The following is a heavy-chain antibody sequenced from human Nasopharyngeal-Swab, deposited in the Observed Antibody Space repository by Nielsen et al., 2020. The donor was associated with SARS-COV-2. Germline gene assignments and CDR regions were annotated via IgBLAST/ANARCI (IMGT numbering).Heavy chain of an antibody. CDR3: ARDPSPDFSYYMDV. CDR1: GYTFTTDS. V-gene: IGHV1-46*01. CDR2: INPGDAST. Sequence: ASVKVSCKASGYTFTTDSIHWVRQAPGEGLEWMGIINPGDASTDNARKSQGRITMTSDTSTSTVYLELSSLRYEDTAVYYCARDPSPDFSYYMDVWGKGTAVTVSS. J-gene: IGHJ6*03.